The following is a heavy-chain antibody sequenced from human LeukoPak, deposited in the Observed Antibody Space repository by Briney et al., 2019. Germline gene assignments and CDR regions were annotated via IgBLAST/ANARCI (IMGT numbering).Heavy chain of an antibody. Sequence: PSETLSLTCAVSGASISSSNYYWGWVRQSPGKGLEWIGNIYSSGNTYYNASLKSRVTISVDTSKNQFSLKLSSVTAADMAVYYCARQGLLWFGELFDYWGQGTLVTASS. CDR3: ARQGLLWFGELFDY. D-gene: IGHD3-10*01. CDR2: IYSSGNT. V-gene: IGHV4-39*01. CDR1: GASISSSNYY. J-gene: IGHJ4*02.